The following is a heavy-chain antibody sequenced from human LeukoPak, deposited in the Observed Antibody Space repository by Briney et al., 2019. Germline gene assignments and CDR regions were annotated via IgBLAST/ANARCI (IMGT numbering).Heavy chain of an antibody. CDR2: VSKDGNTK. Sequence: GGSLRISCVASGFTFSTYAIHWVRQAPGKGLEWVAVVSKDGNTKYYADSVKGRFTISRDNSKNTVYLQMNSLRAEDTSVYYCARGIQPPKYYGSGSDTFDIWGQGTMVTVSS. CDR3: ARGIQPPKYYGSGSDTFDI. CDR1: GFTFSTYA. D-gene: IGHD3-10*01. J-gene: IGHJ3*02. V-gene: IGHV3-30*04.